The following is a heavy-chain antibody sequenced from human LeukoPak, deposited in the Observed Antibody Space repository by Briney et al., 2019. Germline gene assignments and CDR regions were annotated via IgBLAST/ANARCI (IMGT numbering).Heavy chain of an antibody. D-gene: IGHD4-17*01. Sequence: ASVKVSCKVSGYTLTELSMHWVRQAPGEGLEWMGGFDPEDGETIYAQKFQGRVTMTEDTSTDTAYMELSSLRSEDTAVYYCATGFYGVHWFDPWGQGTLVTVSS. CDR3: ATGFYGVHWFDP. CDR2: FDPEDGET. V-gene: IGHV1-24*01. J-gene: IGHJ5*02. CDR1: GYTLTELS.